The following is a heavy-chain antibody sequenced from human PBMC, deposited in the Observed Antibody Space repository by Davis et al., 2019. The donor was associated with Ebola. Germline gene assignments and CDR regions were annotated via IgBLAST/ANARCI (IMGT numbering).Heavy chain of an antibody. D-gene: IGHD2-21*02. Sequence: PGGSLRLSCAASGFTFKKYGMSWVRQALGKGLEWVAAVSRKGDSYYAESVKGRFTVSRDTSKDTLFLQMDSLRDEDTAVYYCAKEMDVTKPYDHWGQGTLVTVSP. CDR3: AKEMDVTKPYDH. V-gene: IGHV3-23*01. CDR2: VSRKGDS. CDR1: GFTFKKYG. J-gene: IGHJ4*02.